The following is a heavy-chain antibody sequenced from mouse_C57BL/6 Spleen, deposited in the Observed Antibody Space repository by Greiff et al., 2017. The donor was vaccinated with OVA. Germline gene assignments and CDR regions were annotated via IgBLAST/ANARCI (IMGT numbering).Heavy chain of an antibody. Sequence: VQLQQSGPELVKPGASVKISCKASGYAFSSSWMNWVKQRPGKGLEWIGRIYPGDGDTNYNGKFKGKATLTADKSSSTAYMQLSSLTSEDFAVYCCAREGYYDQVPYWYFDVWGTGTTVTVSS. CDR3: AREGYYDQVPYWYFDV. D-gene: IGHD2-4*01. V-gene: IGHV1-82*01. CDR2: IYPGDGDT. CDR1: GYAFSSSW. J-gene: IGHJ1*03.